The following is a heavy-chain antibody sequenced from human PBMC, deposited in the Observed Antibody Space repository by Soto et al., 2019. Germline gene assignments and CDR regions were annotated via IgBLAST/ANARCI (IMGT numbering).Heavy chain of an antibody. CDR2: ISYDGSNK. CDR3: AKDAGFLEWLGENWFDP. V-gene: IGHV3-30*18. J-gene: IGHJ5*02. CDR1: GFTFSSYG. Sequence: QVQLVESGGGVVQPGRSLRLSCAASGFTFSSYGMHWVRQAPGKGLEWVAVISYDGSNKYYADSVKGRFTISRDNSKNXLYLQMNSLRAEDTAVYYCAKDAGFLEWLGENWFDPWGQGTLVTVSS. D-gene: IGHD3-3*01.